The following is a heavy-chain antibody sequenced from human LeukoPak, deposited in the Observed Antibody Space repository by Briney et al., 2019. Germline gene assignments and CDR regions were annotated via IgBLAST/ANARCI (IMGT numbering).Heavy chain of an antibody. CDR1: EFSVGSNY. Sequence: PGGPLRLSCAASEFSVGSNYMAWVRQTPGKGLEWIGEINHGGSTSYNPSLKSRLTISVGSANNHFSLRVTSVTAADTAVYYCAITHYDILTGYHKYMGVWGKGTTVTISS. V-gene: IGHV4-34*01. CDR2: INHGGST. CDR3: AITHYDILTGYHKYMGV. D-gene: IGHD3-9*01. J-gene: IGHJ6*03.